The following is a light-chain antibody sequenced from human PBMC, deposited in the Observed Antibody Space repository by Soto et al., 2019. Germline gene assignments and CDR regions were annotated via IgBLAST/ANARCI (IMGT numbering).Light chain of an antibody. CDR2: QDS. Sequence: SNELTQPPSVTVSPGQTASITCSGDKLGDKYACWYQQKPGQSPVLVIYQDSKRPSGIPEGFSGSNSGNTATLTISGTQAMDEADYYCQAWDSSTVVFGGGTKLTVL. CDR3: QAWDSSTVV. CDR1: KLGDKY. J-gene: IGLJ2*01. V-gene: IGLV3-1*01.